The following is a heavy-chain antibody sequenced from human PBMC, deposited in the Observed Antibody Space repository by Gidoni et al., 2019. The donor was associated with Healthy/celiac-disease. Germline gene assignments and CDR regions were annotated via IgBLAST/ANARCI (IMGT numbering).Heavy chain of an antibody. CDR2: INHSGST. Sequence: QVQLQQWGAGLLKPSETLSLTCAVYGWSFRGYYWSWIRQPPGKGLEWIGEINHSGSTNYNPSLKSRVTISVDTSKNQFSLKLSSVTAADTAVYYCARGRVGANVGAYYYYGMDVWGQGTTVTVSS. J-gene: IGHJ6*02. CDR1: GWSFRGYY. D-gene: IGHD1-26*01. CDR3: ARGRVGANVGAYYYYGMDV. V-gene: IGHV4-34*01.